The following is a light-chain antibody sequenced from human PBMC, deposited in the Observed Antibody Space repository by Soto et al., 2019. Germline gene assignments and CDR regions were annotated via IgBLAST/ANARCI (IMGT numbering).Light chain of an antibody. CDR2: YPS. Sequence: EIVLTQSPGTLSLSPGERASLSCRASQSVSSNYLAWFQQKPGQAPRLLSSYPSSRATGIPDRFSGSGSGTDFTLTISRLEPEDFATYYCQHYNSYSEAFGQGTKVELK. V-gene: IGKV3-20*01. J-gene: IGKJ1*01. CDR3: QHYNSYSEA. CDR1: QSVSSNY.